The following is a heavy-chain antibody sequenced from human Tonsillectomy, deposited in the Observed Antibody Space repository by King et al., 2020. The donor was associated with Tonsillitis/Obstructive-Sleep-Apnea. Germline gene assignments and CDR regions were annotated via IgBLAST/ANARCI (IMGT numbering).Heavy chain of an antibody. CDR1: GFTFSSYC. CDR2: ISSSSSYI. V-gene: IGHV3-21*01. D-gene: IGHD3-22*01. Sequence: DVQLVESGGGLVKPGGSLRLSCAASGFTFSSYCMNWVRQPPGKGLEWVSAISSSSSYIYYADSVKGRFTITSDNTKNSLYLQMNSLRAGDTAVYYCARVRYDSSPNWFDPWGQGTLVTVSS. J-gene: IGHJ5*02. CDR3: ARVRYDSSPNWFDP.